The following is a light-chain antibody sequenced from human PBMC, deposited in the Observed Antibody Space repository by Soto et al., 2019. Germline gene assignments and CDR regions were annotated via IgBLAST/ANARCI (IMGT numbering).Light chain of an antibody. J-gene: IGKJ1*01. CDR3: QQYGSWPRT. CDR1: QTVLTN. Sequence: EIVMTQSPVTLSVSPGEGATLSCRASQTVLTNLAWYQQKPGQAPRLLIYGASSRGAGIPARFSGRGSGTDFTLTISSLQSEDFAVYYCQQYGSWPRTFGQGTKVEIK. V-gene: IGKV3-15*01. CDR2: GAS.